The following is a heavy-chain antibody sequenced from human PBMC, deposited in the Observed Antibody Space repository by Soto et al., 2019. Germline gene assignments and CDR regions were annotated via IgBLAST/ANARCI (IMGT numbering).Heavy chain of an antibody. Sequence: SETLSLTCSVSGASVRSGGYYWSWLRQSPGKGLEWIGHIYYTGSTFYSPSLKSRLTISLDTSKNQFSLYLRSVTAADTAMYYCERIELANINWGRGHQDT. CDR3: ERIELANIN. J-gene: IGHJ4*02. D-gene: IGHD6-13*01. V-gene: IGHV4-31*03. CDR1: GASVRSGGYY. CDR2: IYYTGST.